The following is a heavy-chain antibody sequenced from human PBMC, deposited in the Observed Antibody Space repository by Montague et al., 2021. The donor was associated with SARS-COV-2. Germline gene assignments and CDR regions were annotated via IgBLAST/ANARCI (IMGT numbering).Heavy chain of an antibody. J-gene: IGHJ4*02. CDR2: IHYSGST. D-gene: IGHD6-13*01. V-gene: IGHV4-59*01. Sequence: SETLSLTCTVSGDSMNNYYWSWIRQPPGKGLEWIGYIHYSGSTHYNPSLQSRVTLSKDTSKNQFSLRLTSVTAADTAMYFCASAPIYRSSWYAYFDYWGQGTLVTVSS. CDR3: ASAPIYRSSWYAYFDY. CDR1: GDSMNNYY.